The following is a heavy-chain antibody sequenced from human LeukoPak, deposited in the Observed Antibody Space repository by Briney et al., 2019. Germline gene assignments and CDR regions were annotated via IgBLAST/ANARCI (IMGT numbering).Heavy chain of an antibody. J-gene: IGHJ4*02. CDR1: GFTFSDCY. CDR3: ARAPPDSTGSALDY. CDR2: ISRRGDTI. D-gene: IGHD3-22*01. Sequence: GGSLRLSCAASGFTFSDCYMSWIRQAPGKGLEWVSFISRRGDTIYYVDSVKGRFTISRDNARNSLYLQMNSLRAEDTAVYYCARAPPDSTGSALDYWGQGTLVTVSS. V-gene: IGHV3-11*01.